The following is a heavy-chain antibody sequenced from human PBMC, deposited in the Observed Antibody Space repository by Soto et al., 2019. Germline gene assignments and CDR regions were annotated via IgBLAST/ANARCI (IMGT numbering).Heavy chain of an antibody. J-gene: IGHJ2*01. D-gene: IGHD2-15*01. CDR3: ARCYCSVGSCYTCWHFDL. CDR2: MGLYNANT. V-gene: IGHV1-18*01. CDR1: GYTFNNYG. Sequence: QVPLVQSGAEVKKPGASVKVSCKASGYTFNNYGISWVRQAPGPGLEWIGWMGLYNANTDHAQNFQGRVTMTTDTSTNTAYMELRSLRSDDTALYYCARCYCSVGSCYTCWHFDLWGRGTLVTVSS.